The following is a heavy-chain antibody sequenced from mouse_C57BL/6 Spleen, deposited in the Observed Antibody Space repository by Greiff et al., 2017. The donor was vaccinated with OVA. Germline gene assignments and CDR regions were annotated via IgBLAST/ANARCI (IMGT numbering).Heavy chain of an antibody. CDR2: ISDGGSYT. CDR3: ASNYGSSYDFDD. V-gene: IGHV5-4*03. CDR1: GFTFSSYA. J-gene: IGHJ2*01. Sequence: EVKLVESGGGLVKPGGSLKLSCAASGFTFSSYAMSWVRQTPEKRLEWVATISDGGSYTYYPDNVKGRVTISRDKAKTNLYMQMSQQKAEDTAMNDCASNYGSSYDFDDWGKGTTLTVSS. D-gene: IGHD1-1*01.